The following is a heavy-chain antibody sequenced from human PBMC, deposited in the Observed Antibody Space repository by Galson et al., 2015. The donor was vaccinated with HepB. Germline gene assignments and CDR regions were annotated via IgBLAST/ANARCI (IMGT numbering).Heavy chain of an antibody. CDR2: INRSGNI. CDR3: ARADRGVIIVHHYYYMDV. D-gene: IGHD3-10*01. CDR1: GFTVSSNY. V-gene: IGHV4-34*01. J-gene: IGHJ6*03. Sequence: LSCAASGFTVSSNYMSWVRQAPGKGLEWIGDINRSGNINCTPSLKSRVTISLDTSKTQFSLKLRSVTAADTGVYYCARADRGVIIVHHYYYMDVWGKGTTVTVSS.